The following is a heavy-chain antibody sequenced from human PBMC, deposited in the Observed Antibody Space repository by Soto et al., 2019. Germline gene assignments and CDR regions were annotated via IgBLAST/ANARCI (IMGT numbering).Heavy chain of an antibody. CDR3: ATYSSSWHDAFVV. CDR2: ASPNSGDG. CDR1: GFAFSNYN. J-gene: IGHJ3*01. Sequence: QVQLVQSGAEVKKPGASVKVSCKASGFAFSNYNINWVRQAAGQGLEWMGWASPNSGDGGYAQKFQGRVTMTRDTSTRTVYMELNSLRSDDTAVYYCATYSSSWHDAFVVWGQGTMLIVSS. V-gene: IGHV1-8*01. D-gene: IGHD6-13*01.